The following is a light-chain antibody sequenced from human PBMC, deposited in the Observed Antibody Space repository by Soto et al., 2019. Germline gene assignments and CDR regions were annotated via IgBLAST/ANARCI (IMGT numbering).Light chain of an antibody. V-gene: IGLV2-14*03. CDR3: SSFTSNRIYV. J-gene: IGLJ1*01. CDR1: HNDIGTYDY. Sequence: VLTQPTSVSGSPGQSITISCTGNHNDIGTYDYVSWYQQHPGRAPRLLIHGVTTRPSGISGRFSASKSGLTASLTISGLQPEDEAVYYCSSFTSNRIYVFGPGTKVTVL. CDR2: GVT.